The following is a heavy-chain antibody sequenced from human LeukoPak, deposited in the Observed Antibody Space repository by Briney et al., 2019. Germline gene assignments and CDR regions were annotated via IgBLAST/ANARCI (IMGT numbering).Heavy chain of an antibody. CDR1: GFTFSYYT. J-gene: IGHJ4*02. V-gene: IGHV3-48*02. D-gene: IGHD6-19*01. CDR2: ISSSSSTT. CDR3: ARGNSSGWDSHFDY. Sequence: PGGSLRLSCAASGFTFSYYTMNWLRQAPGKGLEWVSYISSSSSTTSYADSVKGRFTIFRDNAKKSLYLQMNSLRDEDTAVYYCARGNSSGWDSHFDYWGQGTLVTVSS.